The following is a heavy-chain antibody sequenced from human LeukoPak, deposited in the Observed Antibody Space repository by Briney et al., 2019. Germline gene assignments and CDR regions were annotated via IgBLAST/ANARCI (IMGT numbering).Heavy chain of an antibody. D-gene: IGHD6-13*01. CDR2: IYSGGST. J-gene: IGHJ4*02. Sequence: PGGSLRLSCLASGFTFSDHYMDWVRQAPGKGLEWVSVIYSGGSTYYADSVKGRFTISRDNSKNTLYLQMNSLRAEDTAVYYCARRGIAEDYWGQGTLVTVSS. CDR3: ARRGIAEDY. V-gene: IGHV3-53*01. CDR1: GFTFSDHY.